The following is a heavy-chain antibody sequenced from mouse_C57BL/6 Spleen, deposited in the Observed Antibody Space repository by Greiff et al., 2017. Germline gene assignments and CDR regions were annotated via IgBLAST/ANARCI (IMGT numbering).Heavy chain of an antibody. CDR3: ARSGVHYWYFDV. Sequence: VQLQQPGAELVKPGASVKMSCKASGYTFTSYWITWVKQRPGQGLEWIGDIYPGSGSTNYNEKFKSKATLTVDTSSSTAYMQLSSLPSADSAVYYCARSGVHYWYFDVWGTGTTVTVSS. J-gene: IGHJ1*03. CDR2: IYPGSGST. D-gene: IGHD4-1*01. V-gene: IGHV1-55*01. CDR1: GYTFTSYW.